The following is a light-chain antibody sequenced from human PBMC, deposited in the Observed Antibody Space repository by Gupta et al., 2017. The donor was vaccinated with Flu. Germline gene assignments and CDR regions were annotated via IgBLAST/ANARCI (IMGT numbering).Light chain of an antibody. Sequence: QSAPTQPRSVSGSPGQSVTISCTGSSSDFSAYDRVSWYQQRPGKAPKLLLYDVTKWPAGVPDRFSGSKSGNTASLTISGLQAEDEADYYCCSYAVCVNWVFGTGTEVTVL. V-gene: IGLV2-11*01. CDR1: SSDFSAYDR. J-gene: IGLJ1*01. CDR2: DVT. CDR3: CSYAVCVNWV.